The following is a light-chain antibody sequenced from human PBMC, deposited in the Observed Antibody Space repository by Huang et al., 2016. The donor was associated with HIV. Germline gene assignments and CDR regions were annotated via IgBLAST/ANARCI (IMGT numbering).Light chain of an antibody. V-gene: IGKV3-15*01. CDR3: QQYRDWPPYT. Sequence: EIVLTQSPATLSVSPGERATLSCRASQSVGSDLAWYQHRPGQAPRLLIYSASTRATGIQARFSGSVYWTDFILTVISLQSEDFALYYCQQYRDWPPYTFGQGTKLEIK. J-gene: IGKJ2*01. CDR1: QSVGSD. CDR2: SAS.